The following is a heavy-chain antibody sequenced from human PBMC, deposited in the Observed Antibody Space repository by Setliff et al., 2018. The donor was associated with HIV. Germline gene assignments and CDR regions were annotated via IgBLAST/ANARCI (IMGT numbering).Heavy chain of an antibody. J-gene: IGHJ5*02. CDR2: IFGSGTT. CDR3: ARDRSKYGTGSSAYNWFDP. D-gene: IGHD3-16*01. Sequence: PSETLSLTCSVSTDSISNSHWSWMRQTAGKGLEWIGRIFGSGTTHYNPSLESRVTMSIDTAKKRFFLRLNSVTAADTAVYFCARDRSKYGTGSSAYNWFDPWGPGTLVTVSS. V-gene: IGHV4-4*07. CDR1: TDSISNSH.